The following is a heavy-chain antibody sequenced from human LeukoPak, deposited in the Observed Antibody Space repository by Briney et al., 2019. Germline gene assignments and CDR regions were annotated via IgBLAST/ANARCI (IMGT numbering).Heavy chain of an antibody. Sequence: SSETLSLTCTVSGGSVSSGSYYWSWIRQPPGKGLEWIGYIYYSGSANYNPSLKSRVTISVDTSKNQFSLKLSSVTAADTAVYYCARLRGNLGYCSSTSCYTAFDIWGQGTMVTVSS. D-gene: IGHD2-2*02. CDR3: ARLRGNLGYCSSTSCYTAFDI. J-gene: IGHJ3*02. V-gene: IGHV4-61*01. CDR2: IYYSGSA. CDR1: GGSVSSGSYY.